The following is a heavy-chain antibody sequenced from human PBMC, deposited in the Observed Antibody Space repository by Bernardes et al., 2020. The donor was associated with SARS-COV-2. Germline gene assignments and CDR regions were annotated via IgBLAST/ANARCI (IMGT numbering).Heavy chain of an antibody. CDR1: GYTFTHYY. CDR2: INPSSGVT. CDR3: ARGPISSIDY. J-gene: IGHJ4*02. D-gene: IGHD3-10*01. Sequence: ASVKVSCKASGYTFTHYYIHWVRQAPGQGFEWMGWINPSSGVTNYAQKFQGGVTMTRDTSISTAYMELSSLIADDTAVFYCARGPISSIDYWGQGSLVTVSS. V-gene: IGHV1-2*02.